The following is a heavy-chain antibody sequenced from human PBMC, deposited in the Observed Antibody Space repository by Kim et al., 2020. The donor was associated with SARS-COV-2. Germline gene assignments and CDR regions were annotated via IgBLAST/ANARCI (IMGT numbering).Heavy chain of an antibody. Sequence: TKYGQKVQGWVIMTTDTSTNTSYMELWSLRSDDTAMYYCARGAYGDVSFDYWGQGTLVTVSS. D-gene: IGHD4-17*01. V-gene: IGHV1-18*01. CDR3: ARGAYGDVSFDY. J-gene: IGHJ4*02. CDR2: T.